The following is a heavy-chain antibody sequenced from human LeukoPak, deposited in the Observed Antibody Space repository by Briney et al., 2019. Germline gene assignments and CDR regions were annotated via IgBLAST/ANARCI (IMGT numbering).Heavy chain of an antibody. Sequence: SETLSLTCTVSGGSISSYYWSWIRQPAGKGLEWIGRIYSSGSTNYNPSLKSRVTMSVDTSKNQFSLKLSSVTAADTAVYYCARHSTDPKNGYSYGYFYSYYYYYYMDVWGKGTTVTISS. CDR3: ARHSTDPKNGYSYGYFYSYYYYYYMDV. J-gene: IGHJ6*03. V-gene: IGHV4-4*07. CDR2: IYSSGST. D-gene: IGHD5-18*01. CDR1: GGSISSYY.